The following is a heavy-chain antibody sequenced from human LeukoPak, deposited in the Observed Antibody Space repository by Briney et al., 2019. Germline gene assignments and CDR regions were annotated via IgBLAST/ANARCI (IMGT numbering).Heavy chain of an antibody. Sequence: SETLSLTCTVSGDSVTNDFFWGWVRQPPGKELEWIGSFCLGRDTYYRPSLKSQVTISVDTSKNQFSLNLNSVTAADTAVYYCARWASISREPGGFFDHWGQGTLVTVSS. J-gene: IGHJ4*02. CDR1: GDSVTNDFF. D-gene: IGHD1-14*01. CDR2: FCLGRDT. V-gene: IGHV4-38-2*02. CDR3: ARWASISREPGGFFDH.